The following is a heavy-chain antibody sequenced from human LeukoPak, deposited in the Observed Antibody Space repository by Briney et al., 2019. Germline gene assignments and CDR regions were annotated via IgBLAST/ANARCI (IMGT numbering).Heavy chain of an antibody. V-gene: IGHV3-23*01. Sequence: GGSLRLSCAASGFTFSSYAMSWVRQAPGKGLEWVSAISGSGGSTYYADSVKGRFTISRDNSKNTLYLQMNSLRAEDTAVYYCAKDLSPLYYYYGMDVWGQGTTVTVSS. CDR2: ISGSGGST. CDR1: GFTFSSYA. J-gene: IGHJ6*02. CDR3: AKDLSPLYYYYGMDV.